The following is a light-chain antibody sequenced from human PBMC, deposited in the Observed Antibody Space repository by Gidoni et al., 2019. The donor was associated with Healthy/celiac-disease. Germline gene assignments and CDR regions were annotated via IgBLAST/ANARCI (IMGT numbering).Light chain of an antibody. CDR2: DVS. J-gene: IGLJ3*02. CDR1: SRDVGSYNR. CDR3: SSYTSSNTWV. Sequence: QSALTQPPAVSGSTGKSVTISCTGTSRDVGSYNRVSWYQQPPGPATKLMIYDVSTRPSGVPARFSGFKSGNTASLTLSGLQADDEADYYCSSYTSSNTWVFGGGTKLTVL. V-gene: IGLV2-18*02.